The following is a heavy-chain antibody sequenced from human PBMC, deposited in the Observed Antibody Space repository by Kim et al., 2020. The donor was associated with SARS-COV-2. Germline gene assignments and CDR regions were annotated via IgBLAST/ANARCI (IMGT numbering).Heavy chain of an antibody. CDR3: ARRRASSSSFDY. J-gene: IGHJ4*02. V-gene: IGHV5-10-1*01. D-gene: IGHD6-6*01. Sequence: TPTFQGHFTISADKSISTAYLQWSGLKASDTAMYYCARRRASSSSFDYWGQGTLVTVSS.